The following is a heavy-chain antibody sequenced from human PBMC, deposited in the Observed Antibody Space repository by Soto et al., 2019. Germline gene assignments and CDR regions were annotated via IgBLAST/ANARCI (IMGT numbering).Heavy chain of an antibody. V-gene: IGHV1-24*01. CDR1: GYTLTELS. D-gene: IGHD7-27*01. CDR2: SDPEDGET. J-gene: IGHJ3*02. Sequence: ASVKVSCKVSGYTLTELSMHWVRQAPGKGLEWMGGSDPEDGETIYAQKFQGRVTMTEDTSTDTAYMELSSLRSEDTAVYYCATDPKLGVDAFDIWGQGTMVTVSS. CDR3: ATDPKLGVDAFDI.